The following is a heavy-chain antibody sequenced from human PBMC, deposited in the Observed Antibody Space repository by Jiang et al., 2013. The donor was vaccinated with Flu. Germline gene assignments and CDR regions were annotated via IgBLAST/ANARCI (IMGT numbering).Heavy chain of an antibody. Sequence: GAEVKKPGASVRVSCKASGYTLTIYAMHWVRQAPGQRLEWMGWINAGDGDTKYSQNFQDRLTISRDTSASIAYMELSSLRSEDTAVYYCARDWLKPYSYYGMDVWGQG. CDR2: INAGDGDT. V-gene: IGHV1-3*01. CDR3: ARDWLKPYSYYGMDV. CDR1: GYTLTIYA. D-gene: IGHD3-10*01. J-gene: IGHJ6*02.